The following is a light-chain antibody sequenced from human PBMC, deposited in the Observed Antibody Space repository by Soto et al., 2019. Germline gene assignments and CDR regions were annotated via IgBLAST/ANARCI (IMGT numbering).Light chain of an antibody. Sequence: EIVLTQSPGTLSLSPGERATLFCRASQSVTSSSIAWHQQKPGQAPRLLIYGASYRATGIPDRFSGSGSGTDFTLTISRLEPEDFAVFYCQQFGSSPWTFGQGTKVDI. CDR1: QSVTSSS. CDR2: GAS. CDR3: QQFGSSPWT. J-gene: IGKJ1*01. V-gene: IGKV3-20*01.